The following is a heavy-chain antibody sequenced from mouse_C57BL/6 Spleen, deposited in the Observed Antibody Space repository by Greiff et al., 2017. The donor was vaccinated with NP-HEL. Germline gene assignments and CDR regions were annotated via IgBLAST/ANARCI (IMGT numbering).Heavy chain of an antibody. J-gene: IGHJ2*01. CDR1: GFTFSDYG. CDR3: ARQSLDGYYDY. CDR2: ISNLAYSI. D-gene: IGHD2-3*01. V-gene: IGHV5-15*01. Sequence: EVMLVESGGGLVQPGGSLKLSCAASGFTFSDYGMAWVRQAPRKGPEWVAFISNLAYSIYYADTVTGRFTISRENAKNTLYLEMSILRSEDTAMYYCARQSLDGYYDYWGQGTTLTVSS.